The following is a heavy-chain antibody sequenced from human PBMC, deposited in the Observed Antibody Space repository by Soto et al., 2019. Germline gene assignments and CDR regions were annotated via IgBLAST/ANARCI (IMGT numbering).Heavy chain of an antibody. D-gene: IGHD6-19*01. J-gene: IGHJ4*02. CDR2: INTNTGNP. CDR3: ARSESSGWTFDY. V-gene: IGHV7-4-1*01. Sequence: ASVKVSCKASGYTFTSYAMNWVRQAPGQGLEWMGWINTNTGNPTYAQGFTGRFAFSLDTSVSTAYLQICSLKAEDTAVYYCARSESSGWTFDYWGQGTLVTVSS. CDR1: GYTFTSYA.